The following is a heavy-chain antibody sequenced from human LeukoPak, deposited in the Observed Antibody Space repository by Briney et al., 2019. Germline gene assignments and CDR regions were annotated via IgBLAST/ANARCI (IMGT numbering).Heavy chain of an antibody. D-gene: IGHD6-25*01. CDR2: IYPSGNS. CDR3: TRRTRIAAEVYNIDF. CDR1: GGSINGYY. J-gene: IGHJ4*02. Sequence: PSQTLSLTCTVSGGSINGYYWNWIRQPPGKGREWLGYIYPSGNSDYNPSLKSRVSMSVYTSKKQISMRLSSVTAADTAVYYCTRRTRIAAEVYNIDFWGQGTLVTVSS. V-gene: IGHV4-4*09.